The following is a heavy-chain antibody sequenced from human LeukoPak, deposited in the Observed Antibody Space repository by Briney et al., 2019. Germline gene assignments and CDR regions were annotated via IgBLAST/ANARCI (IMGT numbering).Heavy chain of an antibody. J-gene: IGHJ4*02. D-gene: IGHD4-23*01. CDR2: IKEDGSEK. CDR1: GFTFDSYW. Sequence: GGSLRLSCATSGFTFDSYWMSWVRQAPGKGLEWVANIKEDGSEKYYVDSVKGRFTISRDNAKNSVYLQMNSLRADDTAVYYCAKDQYGGNPQYYFDYWGRGTLVPVSS. V-gene: IGHV3-7*05. CDR3: AKDQYGGNPQYYFDY.